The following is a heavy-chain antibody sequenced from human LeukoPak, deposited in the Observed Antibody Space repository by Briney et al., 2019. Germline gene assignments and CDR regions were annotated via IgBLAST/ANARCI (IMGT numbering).Heavy chain of an antibody. CDR1: GFTFSSYS. J-gene: IGHJ4*02. V-gene: IGHV3-21*01. CDR2: ISSSSSYI. CDR3: ARSPSAAGYYFDY. Sequence: GGSLRLSCAASGFTFSSYSMNWVRQAPGKGLEWVSSISSSSSYIYYADSAKGRFTISRDNAKNSLYLQMNSLRAEDTAVYYCARSPSAAGYYFDYWGQGTLVTVSS. D-gene: IGHD6-13*01.